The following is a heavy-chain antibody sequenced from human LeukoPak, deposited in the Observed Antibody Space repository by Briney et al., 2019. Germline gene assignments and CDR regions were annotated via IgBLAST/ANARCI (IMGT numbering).Heavy chain of an antibody. D-gene: IGHD3-9*01. Sequence: GGSLRLSCAASGFTVSYNYMRWVRQAPGKGLEWVSVIYSGGSTYYADSVKGRFTISRDNSKNTLYFQMNSLRAEDTAVYYCASTPPRYLGYFDYWGQGTLVTVSS. J-gene: IGHJ4*02. CDR2: IYSGGST. CDR1: GFTVSYNY. CDR3: ASTPPRYLGYFDY. V-gene: IGHV3-53*01.